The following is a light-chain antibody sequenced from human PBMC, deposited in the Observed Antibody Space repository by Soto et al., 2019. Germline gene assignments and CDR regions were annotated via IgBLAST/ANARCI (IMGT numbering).Light chain of an antibody. Sequence: QAVLTQPPSVSAAPGQKVTISCSGGRSNIGDNYVSWYQQLPGTAPKLLIYDNNKRPSGIPDRFSGSKSGTSATLDISGLQTGDEADYYCGSWDTSLSGIIFGGGTQLTVL. CDR3: GSWDTSLSGII. CDR2: DNN. CDR1: RSNIGDNY. V-gene: IGLV1-51*01. J-gene: IGLJ2*01.